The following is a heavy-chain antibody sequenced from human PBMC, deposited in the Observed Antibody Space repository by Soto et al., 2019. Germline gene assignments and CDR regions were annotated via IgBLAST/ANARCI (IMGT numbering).Heavy chain of an antibody. CDR3: ARDQDTFGKAVFDS. D-gene: IGHD3-16*01. CDR1: GYIFSVYW. V-gene: IGHV5-51*01. Sequence: PGESLKISCKGSGYIFSVYWIGWVRQVPGKGLEWMGIIYPGDSDTRYNPSFQGQVTISVDKSTSTAYLRWNSLRPEDTAMYYCARDQDTFGKAVFDSWGQGTLVTVSS. CDR2: IYPGDSDT. J-gene: IGHJ4*02.